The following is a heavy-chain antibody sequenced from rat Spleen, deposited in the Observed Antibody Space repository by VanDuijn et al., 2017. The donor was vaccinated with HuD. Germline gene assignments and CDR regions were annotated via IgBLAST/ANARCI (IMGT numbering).Heavy chain of an antibody. V-gene: IGHV5-58*01. D-gene: IGHD4-3*01. CDR3: AVSGYGY. CDR2: INPDGGST. CDR1: GFTLSDHY. Sequence: EVQLVESDGGLVQPGRSLKLSCAASGFTLSDHYMAWVRQAPGKGLEWISSINPDGGSTSYPDSVKGRFTISRDNAENTVYLQMNSLRSEDTATYYCAVSGYGYWGQGVMVTVSS. J-gene: IGHJ2*01.